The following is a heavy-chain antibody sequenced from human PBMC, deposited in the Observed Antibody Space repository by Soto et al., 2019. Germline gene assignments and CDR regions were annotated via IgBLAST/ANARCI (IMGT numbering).Heavy chain of an antibody. J-gene: IGHJ5*02. CDR2: IRATVNNFAT. Sequence: GGSLRLSCAASGFTFSVSTLYLVRQSSGKGLEWVGRIRATVNNFATEYAASVKGRFTISRDDSRNTAYLQMNSLKTEDTAVYYCTRHEDVYGAADLFDPWGQGTLVTVSS. D-gene: IGHD4-17*01. CDR1: GFTFSVST. V-gene: IGHV3-73*01. CDR3: TRHEDVYGAADLFDP.